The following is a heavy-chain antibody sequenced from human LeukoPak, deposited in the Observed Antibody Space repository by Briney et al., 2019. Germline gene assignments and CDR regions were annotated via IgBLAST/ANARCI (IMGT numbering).Heavy chain of an antibody. CDR1: GGSISSSSYY. Sequence: PETLSLTRTASGGSISSSSYYWGWIRQPPGKGLEWIGSIYYSGSTYYNPSLKSRVTISVDTSRNQFSLKLSSVTAADTAVYYCARESGDYDFWSGYYPQYFDYWGQGTLVTVSS. V-gene: IGHV4-39*02. CDR2: IYYSGST. D-gene: IGHD3-3*01. CDR3: ARESGDYDFWSGYYPQYFDY. J-gene: IGHJ4*02.